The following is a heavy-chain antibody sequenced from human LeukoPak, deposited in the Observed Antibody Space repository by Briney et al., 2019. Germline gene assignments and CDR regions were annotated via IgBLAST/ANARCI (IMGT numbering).Heavy chain of an antibody. V-gene: IGHV4-39*01. CDR3: ARRSGSYFDY. CDR2: IYYSGST. Sequence: WKTLSLTCTVSGGSISSSSYYWGWIRKPPGKGLEWIGSIYYSGSTYYNPSLKSRVTISVDTSKNQFSLKLSSVTAADTAVYYCARRSGSYFDYWGQGTLVTVSS. CDR1: GGSISSSSYY. J-gene: IGHJ4*02. D-gene: IGHD1-26*01.